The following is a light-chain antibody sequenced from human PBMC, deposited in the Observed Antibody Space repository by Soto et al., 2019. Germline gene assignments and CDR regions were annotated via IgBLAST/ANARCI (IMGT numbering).Light chain of an antibody. V-gene: IGLV2-14*01. CDR2: EVS. J-gene: IGLJ1*01. Sequence: QSVLTQPASVSGSPGQSITISCTGTSSDVGGYNYVSWYQQHPGKAPKLMIYEVSNRPSGVSNRFSGSKSGNTASLTISGLQAEDEADYCCSSYTSSSTLYVFGNGTKVTVL. CDR3: SSYTSSSTLYV. CDR1: SSDVGGYNY.